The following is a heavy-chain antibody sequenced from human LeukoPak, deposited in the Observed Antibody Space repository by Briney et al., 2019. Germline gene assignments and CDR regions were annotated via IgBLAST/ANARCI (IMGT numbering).Heavy chain of an antibody. D-gene: IGHD6-19*01. J-gene: IGHJ4*02. CDR2: IYYSGST. CDR3: ARQPPPYSSGWPPDY. CDR1: GGSISSSSYY. Sequence: PSETLSLTCTVSGGSISSSSYYWGWIRQPPGKGLEWIVSIYYSGSTYYNPSRKSRVTISVDTSKNQFSLKLSSVTAADTAVYYCARQPPPYSSGWPPDYWGQGTLVTVSS. V-gene: IGHV4-39*01.